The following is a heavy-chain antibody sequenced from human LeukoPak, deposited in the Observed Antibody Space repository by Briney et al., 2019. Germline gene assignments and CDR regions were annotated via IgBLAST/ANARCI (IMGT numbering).Heavy chain of an antibody. D-gene: IGHD1-20*01. V-gene: IGHV3-33*01. Sequence: GGSLRLSCAASGFTFSSYGMHWVRQAPGKGLEWVAVIWYDGSNKYYADSVKGRFTISRDNSKNTLYLQMNSLRAEDTAAYYCARGSITGKYYGMDVWGQGTTVTVSS. CDR3: ARGSITGKYYGMDV. CDR1: GFTFSSYG. CDR2: IWYDGSNK. J-gene: IGHJ6*02.